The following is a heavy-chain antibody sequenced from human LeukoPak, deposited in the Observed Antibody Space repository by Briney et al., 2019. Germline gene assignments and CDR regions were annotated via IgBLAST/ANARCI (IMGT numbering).Heavy chain of an antibody. CDR1: GFIFSGYA. V-gene: IGHV3-21*01. D-gene: IGHD1-26*01. Sequence: GGSLRLSCAASGFIFSGYAMSWVRQAPGKGLEWVSSISSSSSSYIYYADSVKGRFTISRDSAKSSLYLQMNSLRAEDTAVYYCARDSLDSTPGSSPWELWGQGTLVTVSS. J-gene: IGHJ4*02. CDR2: ISSSSSSYI. CDR3: ARDSLDSTPGSSPWEL.